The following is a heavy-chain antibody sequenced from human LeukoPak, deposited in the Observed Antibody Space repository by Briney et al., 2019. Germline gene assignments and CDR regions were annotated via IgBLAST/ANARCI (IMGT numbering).Heavy chain of an antibody. Sequence: GGSLRLSCAASGFTLSNYNMNWVRQAPGKGLEWVSVISSSSRYMYYADSVKGRFTISRDNAKNSLYLQMNSLRAEDTAVYYCARVSTAVSLAIDYWGQGTLVTVST. CDR2: ISSSSRYM. D-gene: IGHD6-13*01. J-gene: IGHJ4*02. CDR1: GFTLSNYN. V-gene: IGHV3-21*06. CDR3: ARVSTAVSLAIDY.